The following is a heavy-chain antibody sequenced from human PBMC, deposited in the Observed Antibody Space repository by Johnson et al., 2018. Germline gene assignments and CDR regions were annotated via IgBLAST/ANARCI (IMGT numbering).Heavy chain of an antibody. CDR1: AFILSDYY. CDR2: ISSSGRTI. D-gene: IGHD3/OR15-3a*01. J-gene: IGHJ4*02. CDR3: GKDLGGPYDFYFLD. Sequence: QRVQSGGRLVKPGGSLRLSCAASAFILSDYYMSWIRTTQGQGLGWVSYISSSGRTISYADSVRGRFTISRDKAKNTLYLQMNSLRAEATAVYFRGKDLGGPYDFYFLDWGQGTQFTVAT. V-gene: IGHV3-11*01.